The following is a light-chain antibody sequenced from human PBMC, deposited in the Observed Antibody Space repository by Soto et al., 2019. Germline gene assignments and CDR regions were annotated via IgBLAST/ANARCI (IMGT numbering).Light chain of an antibody. J-gene: IGKJ1*01. Sequence: EIVITHSPVTLSVSPVERATLSCRAGQSVNSNLAWYQQKPGQAPRLLIYGASTRATGIPARFSGSGSGTEFTLTISSLQSGDFAVYYCQQYYNWPTFGQGTKVDIK. CDR3: QQYYNWPT. V-gene: IGKV3-15*01. CDR2: GAS. CDR1: QSVNSN.